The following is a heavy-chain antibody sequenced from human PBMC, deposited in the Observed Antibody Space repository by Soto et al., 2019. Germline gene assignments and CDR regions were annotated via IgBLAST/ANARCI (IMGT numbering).Heavy chain of an antibody. J-gene: IGHJ1*01. CDR1: GGSISSYY. Sequence: ETLSLTCTVSGGSISSYYWSWIRQPPGKGLEWIGYIYYSGSTNYNPSLKSRVTISVDTTKNQFSLKLSSVTAADTAVYYCARQGYSYGHFQDWGQGTLVTVSS. CDR2: IYYSGST. CDR3: ARQGYSYGHFQD. V-gene: IGHV4-59*08. D-gene: IGHD5-18*01.